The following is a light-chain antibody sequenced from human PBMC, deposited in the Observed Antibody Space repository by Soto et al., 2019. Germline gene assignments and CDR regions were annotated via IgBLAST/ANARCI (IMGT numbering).Light chain of an antibody. CDR2: AAS. CDR3: QKYTNVPT. V-gene: IGKV1-27*01. Sequence: DIQMTQSPSSLSASVGDRVTITCRASQGISNYLAWYQQIPGKVPKLLISAASTLQSGVPSRFSGSGSGTDFNLNISSLQPEDVATYYCQKYTNVPTFGGGTKVEIK. J-gene: IGKJ4*02. CDR1: QGISNY.